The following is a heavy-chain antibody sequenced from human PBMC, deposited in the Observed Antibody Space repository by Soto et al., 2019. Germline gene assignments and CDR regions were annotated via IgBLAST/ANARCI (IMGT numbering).Heavy chain of an antibody. Sequence: TGGSLRLSCVASGFGFSTDAMTWVRQAPGKGLEWVSSISTWGGSTYYEASVKGRFSISRDNANHTLFLDMRSLRAEDTAVYYCAKSGLLPGAMDVWGQGTTVTVSS. CDR3: AKSGLLPGAMDV. V-gene: IGHV3-23*01. D-gene: IGHD2-15*01. CDR2: ISTWGGST. CDR1: GFGFSTDA. J-gene: IGHJ6*02.